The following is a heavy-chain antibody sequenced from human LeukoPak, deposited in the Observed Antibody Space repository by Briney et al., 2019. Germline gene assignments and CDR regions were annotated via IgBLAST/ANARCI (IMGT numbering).Heavy chain of an antibody. V-gene: IGHV1-2*02. J-gene: IGHJ4*02. Sequence: ASVKVSCKASGYTFTGFYIHWVRQAPGQGLEWMGWINPGTSGTIYSQKFQGRVTMTRDTSISTAYMEPSSLISDDTAVYYCARREVATINYFDFWGQGTLVTVSS. D-gene: IGHD5-24*01. CDR2: INPGTSGT. CDR1: GYTFTGFY. CDR3: ARREVATINYFDF.